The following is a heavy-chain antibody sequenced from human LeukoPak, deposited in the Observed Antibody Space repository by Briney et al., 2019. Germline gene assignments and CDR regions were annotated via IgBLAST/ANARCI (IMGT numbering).Heavy chain of an antibody. J-gene: IGHJ4*02. Sequence: GGSLRLSCAASGLTVSKNYMSWVRQAPGKGLEWVSVFYSANYTYYADSVKGRVTISRDNSKNTLYLQMNSLRAEDTAVDYCAGSEGYFDYWGRGTLVTVSS. CDR2: FYSANYT. V-gene: IGHV3-53*01. CDR1: GLTVSKNY. CDR3: AGSEGYFDY.